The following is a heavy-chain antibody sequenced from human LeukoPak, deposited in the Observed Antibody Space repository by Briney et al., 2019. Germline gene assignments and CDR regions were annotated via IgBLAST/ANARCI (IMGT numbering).Heavy chain of an antibody. D-gene: IGHD6-13*01. J-gene: IGHJ3*02. CDR2: IYTSGST. Sequence: SETLSLTCTVSGGSISSYYWSWIRQPAGEGLEWIGRIYTSGSTNYNPSLKSRVTISVDTSKNQFSLKLSSVTAADTAVYYCARGGYSSSWFAFDIWGQGTMVTVSS. CDR3: ARGGYSSSWFAFDI. CDR1: GGSISSYY. V-gene: IGHV4-4*07.